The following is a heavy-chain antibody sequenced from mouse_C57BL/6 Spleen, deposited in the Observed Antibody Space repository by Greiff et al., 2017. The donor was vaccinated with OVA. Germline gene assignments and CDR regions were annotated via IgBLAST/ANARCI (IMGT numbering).Heavy chain of an antibody. J-gene: IGHJ4*01. D-gene: IGHD3-1*01. CDR3: ARDRDYAMDY. V-gene: IGHV5-16*01. Sequence: EVQGVESERGLVQPGSSMKLSCTASGFTFSDYYMAWVRQVPEKGLEWVANINYDGSSTYYLDSLKSRFIISRDNAKNSLYLQMSSLKSEDTATYYCARDRDYAMDYWGQGTSVTVSS. CDR2: INYDGSST. CDR1: GFTFSDYY.